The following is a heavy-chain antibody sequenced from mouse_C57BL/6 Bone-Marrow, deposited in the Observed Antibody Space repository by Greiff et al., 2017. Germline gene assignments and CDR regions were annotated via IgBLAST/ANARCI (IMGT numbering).Heavy chain of an antibody. CDR3: ARATVVAHWYFDV. J-gene: IGHJ1*03. V-gene: IGHV5-16*01. CDR1: GFTFSDYY. D-gene: IGHD1-1*01. Sequence: EVKLMESEGGLVQPGSSMKLSCTASGFTFSDYYMAWVRQVPEKGLEWVANINYDGSSTYYLDSLKSRFIISRDNAKNILYLQMSSLKSEDTATYYCARATVVAHWYFDVWGTGTTVTVSS. CDR2: INYDGSST.